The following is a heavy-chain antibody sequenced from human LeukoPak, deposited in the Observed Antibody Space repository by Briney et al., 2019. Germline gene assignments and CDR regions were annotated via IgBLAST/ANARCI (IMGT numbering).Heavy chain of an antibody. Sequence: GGSLRLSCAASGFTFSSYAMHWVRQALGKGLEYVSAISSNGGSTYYANSVKGRFTISRDNSKNTLYLQMGSLRAEDMAVYYCARGVYYDSSGYYWFLYWVQGRIVTVSS. J-gene: IGHJ4*02. CDR3: ARGVYYDSSGYYWFLY. CDR2: ISSNGGST. V-gene: IGHV3-64*01. CDR1: GFTFSSYA. D-gene: IGHD3-22*01.